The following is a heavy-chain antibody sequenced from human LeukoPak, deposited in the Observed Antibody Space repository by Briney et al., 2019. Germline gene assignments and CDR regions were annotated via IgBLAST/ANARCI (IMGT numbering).Heavy chain of an antibody. D-gene: IGHD4-17*01. V-gene: IGHV4-59*01. CDR2: IYYSGST. J-gene: IGHJ1*01. CDR1: GGSISIYY. CDR3: AREGHYGERYFQH. Sequence: SETLSLTCTVSGGSISIYYWSWIRQPPGKGLEWIGYIYYSGSTNYNPSLKSRVTISVDTSKNQFSLKLSSVTAADTAVYYCAREGHYGERYFQHWGQGTLVTVSS.